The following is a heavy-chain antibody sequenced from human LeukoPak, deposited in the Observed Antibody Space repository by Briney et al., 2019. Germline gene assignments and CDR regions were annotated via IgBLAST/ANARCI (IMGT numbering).Heavy chain of an antibody. V-gene: IGHV4-31*03. J-gene: IGHJ4*02. CDR1: GGSISSGGYY. D-gene: IGHD2-2*01. CDR3: ARTQGCSSTSCPLDY. CDR2: IYYSGST. Sequence: SETLSLTCTVSGGSISSGGYYWSWIRQHPGKGLGWIGYIYYSGSTYYNPSLKSRVTISVDTSKNQFSLKLSSVTAADTAVYYCARTQGCSSTSCPLDYWGQGTLVTVSS.